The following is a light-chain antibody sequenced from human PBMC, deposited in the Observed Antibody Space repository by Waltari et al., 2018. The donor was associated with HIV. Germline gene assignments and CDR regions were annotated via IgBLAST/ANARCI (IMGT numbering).Light chain of an antibody. CDR3: ASNRLDYTLI. CDR2: DIN. CDR1: RTDSRFYQS. Sequence: QSALTQPASVSGFLGQSINISCTGIRTDSRFYQSVSWYQQYPGKIPRLIIFDINNRPSGVSDHFSGSRSGNSASLTFSGLQSGDEAHYYCASNRLDYTLIFGGGTKLTVL. V-gene: IGLV2-14*03. J-gene: IGLJ2*01.